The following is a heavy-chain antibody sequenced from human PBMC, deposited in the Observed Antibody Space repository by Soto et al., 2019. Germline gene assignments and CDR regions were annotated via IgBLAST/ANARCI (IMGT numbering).Heavy chain of an antibody. Sequence: QVQLQESGPGLVKPSETLSLTCTVSGGSITNYYCSWFRQPPGKGLEWIGYINYDGYSAYNLSLKRRVTLSMDASKTQFSLLLVSVTATDTAVYYCARHGFGPLPGLVDVWGPGTTVIVSS. CDR1: GGSITNYY. J-gene: IGHJ6*02. CDR2: INYDGYS. CDR3: ARHGFGPLPGLVDV. V-gene: IGHV4-59*08. D-gene: IGHD3-10*01.